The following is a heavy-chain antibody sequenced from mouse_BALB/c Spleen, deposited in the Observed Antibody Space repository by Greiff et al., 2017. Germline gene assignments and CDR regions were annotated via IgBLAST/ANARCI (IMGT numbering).Heavy chain of an antibody. CDR1: GFTFSSYA. Sequence: EVKLVESGGGLVKPGGSLKLSCAASGFTFSSYAMSWVRQTPEKRLEWVASISSGGSTYYPDSVKGRFTISRDNARNILYLQMSSLRSEDTAMYYCARDWYGSSPAWFAYWGQGTLVTVSA. CDR2: ISSGGST. V-gene: IGHV5-6-5*01. J-gene: IGHJ3*01. D-gene: IGHD1-1*01. CDR3: ARDWYGSSPAWFAY.